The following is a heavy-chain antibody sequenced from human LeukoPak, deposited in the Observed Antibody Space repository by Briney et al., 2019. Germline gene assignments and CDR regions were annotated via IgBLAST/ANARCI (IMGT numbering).Heavy chain of an antibody. CDR2: INHSGST. Sequence: KSSETLSLTCAVYGGSFSGYYWSWIRQPPGKGLEWIGEINHSGSTNYNPSLKSRVTISLDKSKNQFSLKLTSVTAADTAVYYCAVLEGYYSGSGNYSWGQGTLVTVSS. J-gene: IGHJ4*02. V-gene: IGHV4-34*01. D-gene: IGHD3-10*01. CDR3: AVLEGYYSGSGNYS. CDR1: GGSFSGYY.